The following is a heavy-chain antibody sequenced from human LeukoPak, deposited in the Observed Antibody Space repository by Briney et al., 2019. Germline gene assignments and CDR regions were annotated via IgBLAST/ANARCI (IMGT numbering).Heavy chain of an antibody. CDR1: GYSFTSYW. V-gene: IGHV5-51*01. CDR2: IYPGDSDT. D-gene: IGHD3-10*01. Sequence: GESLKISCKGSGYSFTSYWIGWGRQMSGKGLEWMWIIYPGDSDTSDSPSFQGQVTISPDKSISTTHLHCRSLKASNTAIYYCARLPSIVRGVIGFDYWGQGTLVSVSS. CDR3: ARLPSIVRGVIGFDY. J-gene: IGHJ4*02.